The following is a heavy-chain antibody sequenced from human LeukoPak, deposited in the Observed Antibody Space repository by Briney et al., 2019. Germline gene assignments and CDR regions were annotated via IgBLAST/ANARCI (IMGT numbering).Heavy chain of an antibody. CDR2: ISAYNGNT. Sequence: GASVSVSCKASGYTFTSYGISWVRQAPGQGLEWMGWISAYNGNTNYAQKLQGRVTMTTDTSTSTAYMELRSLRSDDTAVYYCARGDILTGYAHFDYWGQGTLVTVSS. CDR1: GYTFTSYG. D-gene: IGHD3-9*01. V-gene: IGHV1-18*01. CDR3: ARGDILTGYAHFDY. J-gene: IGHJ4*02.